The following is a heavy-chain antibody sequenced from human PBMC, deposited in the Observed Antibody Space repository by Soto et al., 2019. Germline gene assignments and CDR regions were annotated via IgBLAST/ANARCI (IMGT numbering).Heavy chain of an antibody. Sequence: GESLKISCKGSGYSFTSYWISWVRQMPGKGLVWMGRIDPSDSYINYSPSFQGHVTISADKSISTAYLQWSSLKASDTAMYYCARLPLAAAYSDANTWGQGSLVTVSS. CDR1: GYSFTSYW. D-gene: IGHD6-13*01. J-gene: IGHJ5*01. CDR3: ARLPLAAAYSDANT. CDR2: IDPSDSYI. V-gene: IGHV5-10-1*01.